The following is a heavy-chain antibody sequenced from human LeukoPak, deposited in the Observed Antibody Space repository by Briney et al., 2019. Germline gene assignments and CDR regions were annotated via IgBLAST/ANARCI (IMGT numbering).Heavy chain of an antibody. CDR3: ARTVKRWFGELPFDY. CDR2: IYHSGST. Sequence: PSETLSLTCTVSGYSISSGYYWGWIRQPPGKGLEWIGSIYHSGSTYYNPSLKSRVTISVDTSKNQFSLKLSSVTAADTAVYYCARTVKRWFGELPFDYWGQGTLVTVSS. D-gene: IGHD3-10*01. CDR1: GYSISSGYY. J-gene: IGHJ4*02. V-gene: IGHV4-38-2*02.